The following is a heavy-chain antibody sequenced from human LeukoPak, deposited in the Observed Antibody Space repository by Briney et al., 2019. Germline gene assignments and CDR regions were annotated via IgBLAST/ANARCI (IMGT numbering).Heavy chain of an antibody. CDR3: ARGLSGGSYINKGRYYFDY. Sequence: LETLSLTCAVYGGSFSGYYWSWIRQPPGKGLEWIGEINHSGSTNYNPSLKSRVTISVDTSKNQFSLKLSSVTAADTAVYYCARGLSGGSYINKGRYYFDYWGQGTLVTVSS. V-gene: IGHV4-34*01. J-gene: IGHJ4*02. D-gene: IGHD1-26*01. CDR2: INHSGST. CDR1: GGSFSGYY.